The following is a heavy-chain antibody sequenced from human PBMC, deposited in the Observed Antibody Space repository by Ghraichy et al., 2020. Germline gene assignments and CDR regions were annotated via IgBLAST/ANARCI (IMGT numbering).Heavy chain of an antibody. CDR2: IYQNHNT. D-gene: IGHD6-19*01. CDR3: ASRLGVADARESGY. V-gene: IGHV3-53*01. J-gene: IGHJ4*02. Sequence: LSLTCEASEFSVRDNYMSWVRLAPGKGLEWISVIYQNHNTYYANSVRGRFTVSRDDSKNTVYLQMNSLRAEDTAMYYCASRLGVADARESGYWGQGALVTVSS. CDR1: EFSVRDNY.